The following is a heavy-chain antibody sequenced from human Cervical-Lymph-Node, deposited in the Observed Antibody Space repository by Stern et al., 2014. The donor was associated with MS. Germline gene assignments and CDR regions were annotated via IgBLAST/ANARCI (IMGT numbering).Heavy chain of an antibody. V-gene: IGHV3-11*01. Sequence: QDQLVQSGGGLVKPGGSLRLSCAASGFSITDSYMSWVRQTPGKGLEWVSLISDTGTTIYYTDSVKGRFTVSRDNAKNSLFLQMTSLRAEDTAVYYCTRDASVDGSSQLDPWGQGTLVTVSS. CDR1: GFSITDSY. J-gene: IGHJ5*02. D-gene: IGHD6-6*01. CDR2: ISDTGTTI. CDR3: TRDASVDGSSQLDP.